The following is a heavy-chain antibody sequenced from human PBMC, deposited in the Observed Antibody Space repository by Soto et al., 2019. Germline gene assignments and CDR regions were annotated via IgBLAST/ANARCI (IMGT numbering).Heavy chain of an antibody. CDR1: GFTFSSYA. J-gene: IGHJ3*02. CDR3: AKGRQDSGRNDAFDI. D-gene: IGHD1-26*01. Sequence: GESLKISCAASGFTFSSYAMSWVRQAPGKGLEWVSAISGSGGSTYYADSVKGRFTISRDNSKNTLYLQMNSLRAEDTAVYYCAKGRQDSGRNDAFDIWGQGTMVTVSS. V-gene: IGHV3-23*01. CDR2: ISGSGGST.